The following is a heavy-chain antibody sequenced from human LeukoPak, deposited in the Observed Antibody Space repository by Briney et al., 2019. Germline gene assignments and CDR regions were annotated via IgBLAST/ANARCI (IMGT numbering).Heavy chain of an antibody. D-gene: IGHD3-9*01. Sequence: GGSLRLSCAASGFTFSDHYMDWVRQAPGKGLEWVGRNRNKANSYTTEYAASVKGRFTISRDDSKNSLYLQMNSLKTEDTAVYYCARGNGYFDSLNYYYYGMDVWGQGTTVTVSS. CDR3: ARGNGYFDSLNYYYYGMDV. V-gene: IGHV3-72*01. CDR1: GFTFSDHY. J-gene: IGHJ6*02. CDR2: NRNKANSYTT.